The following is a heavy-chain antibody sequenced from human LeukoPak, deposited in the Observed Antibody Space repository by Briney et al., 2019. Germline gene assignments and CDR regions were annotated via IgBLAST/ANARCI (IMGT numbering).Heavy chain of an antibody. CDR1: GFTFDDYA. CDR2: ISWNSRSI. V-gene: IGHV3-9*01. CDR3: ARGPRPFWSGYLTSFDY. J-gene: IGHJ4*02. D-gene: IGHD3-3*01. Sequence: GGSLRLSCAASGFTFDDYAMHWVRQAPGKGLEWVSGISWNSRSIAYADSMKGRFTISRDNAKNSLYLQMNSLRAEDTAVYYCARGPRPFWSGYLTSFDYWGQGTLVTVSS.